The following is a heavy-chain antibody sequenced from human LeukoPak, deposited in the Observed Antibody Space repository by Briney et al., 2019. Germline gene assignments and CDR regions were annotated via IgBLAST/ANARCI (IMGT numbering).Heavy chain of an antibody. CDR3: AKDVDYDSSGYPDY. D-gene: IGHD3-22*01. Sequence: GGSLRLSCAASGFTFSSYGMHWVRQAPGKGQEWVAVISYDGSNKYYADSVKGRFTISRDNSKNTLYLQMNSLRAEDTAVYYCAKDVDYDSSGYPDYWGQGTLVTVSS. CDR2: ISYDGSNK. CDR1: GFTFSSYG. V-gene: IGHV3-30*18. J-gene: IGHJ4*02.